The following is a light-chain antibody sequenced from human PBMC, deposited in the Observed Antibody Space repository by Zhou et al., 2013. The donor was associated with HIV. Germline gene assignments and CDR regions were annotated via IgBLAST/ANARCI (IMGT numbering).Light chain of an antibody. Sequence: EIVLTQSPATLSLSPGERATLSCRASQSVSSYLAWYQQKPGQAPRLLVYGTSKRATGIPDRFRASGSGTDFTLTISRLEPEDFAVYYCQQYGSSPLFTFGPGTKVDIK. CDR1: QSVSSY. J-gene: IGKJ3*01. CDR2: GTS. V-gene: IGKV3-20*01. CDR3: QQYGSSPLFT.